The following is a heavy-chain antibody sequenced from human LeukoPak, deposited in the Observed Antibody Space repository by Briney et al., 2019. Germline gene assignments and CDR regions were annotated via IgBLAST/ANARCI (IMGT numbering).Heavy chain of an antibody. J-gene: IGHJ5*02. D-gene: IGHD1-26*01. CDR1: GASLSGFF. CDR3: ARGSIVGWFDP. Sequence: SETLSLTCAVDGASLSGFFWNWIRQSPGKGLEWIGEMNQGGGARFNPSLESRVIIAVDTSKNQFPLKVNSVTDADTAVYYCARGSIVGWFDPWGQGTLVTVSS. CDR2: MNQGGGA. V-gene: IGHV4-34*01.